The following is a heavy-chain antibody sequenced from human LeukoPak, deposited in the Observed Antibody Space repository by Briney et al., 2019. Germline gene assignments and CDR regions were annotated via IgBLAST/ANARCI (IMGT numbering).Heavy chain of an antibody. CDR1: GFTLSSYS. Sequence: GGSLRLSCAASGFTLSSYSMNWVRQAPGKGLEWVANIKQDGSEKYYVDSVKGRFTISRDNAKNSLYLQMNSLRAEDTAVYYCARVLWFGELFYFDYWGQGTLVTVSS. V-gene: IGHV3-7*01. J-gene: IGHJ4*02. D-gene: IGHD3-10*01. CDR2: IKQDGSEK. CDR3: ARVLWFGELFYFDY.